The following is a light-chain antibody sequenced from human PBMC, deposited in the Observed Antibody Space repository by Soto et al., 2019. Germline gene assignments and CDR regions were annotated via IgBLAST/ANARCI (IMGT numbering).Light chain of an antibody. J-gene: IGLJ3*02. CDR2: SDD. CDR3: AAWDDNLNGPL. Sequence: QSVLTQPPSLSGTPGQRVTLSCSGSNSNIGRYSVNWYQHFPGTAPKILIYSDDERPSGVPDRFSGSKSGTSDSLAISGLQSEDEAEYYCAAWDDNLNGPLFGGGTKLTVL. V-gene: IGLV1-44*01. CDR1: NSNIGRYS.